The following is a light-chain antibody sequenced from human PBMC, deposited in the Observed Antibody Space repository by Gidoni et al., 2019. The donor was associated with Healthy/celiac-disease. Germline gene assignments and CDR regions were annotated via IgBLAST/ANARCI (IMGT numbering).Light chain of an antibody. CDR1: QDISNY. Sequence: DIQMTQSPSSLSASVGDRVTITCQASQDISNYLNWYQQKPGKAPKLLIYDASNLETGVPSRFSGSGSGTDFTLTISSLRPEDIATYYCQQFDNLPYTFGQGTKLEI. CDR2: DAS. CDR3: QQFDNLPYT. V-gene: IGKV1-33*01. J-gene: IGKJ2*01.